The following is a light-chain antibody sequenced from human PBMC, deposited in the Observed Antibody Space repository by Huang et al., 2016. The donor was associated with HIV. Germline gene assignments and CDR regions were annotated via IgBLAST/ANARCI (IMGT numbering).Light chain of an antibody. CDR3: QQSYSTLRYT. CDR2: AAS. V-gene: IGKV1-39*01. J-gene: IGKJ2*01. CDR1: QSISSY. Sequence: DIQMTQSPSSLSASVGERVTITCRASQSISSYLNWYQQKPGKAPKLLIYAASSLQRGVTSRFSGSGSGTDFTLTISSLQPEDFATYYCQQSYSTLRYTFGQGTKLEIK.